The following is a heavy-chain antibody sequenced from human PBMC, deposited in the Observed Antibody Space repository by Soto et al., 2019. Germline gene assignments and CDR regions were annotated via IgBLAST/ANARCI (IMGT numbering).Heavy chain of an antibody. V-gene: IGHV4-59*01. CDR1: GDSISTFY. D-gene: IGHD3-22*01. CDR2: VYYTGST. J-gene: IGHJ4*02. CDR3: ARGRTGRNYSDYSSDYFYFFDY. Sequence: SETLSLTCTVSGDSISTFYWVWMRQAPGKELEWIGYVYYTGSTNYNPSLKSRVTISVDGTKNQFSLKLTSAKAADTAVYYCARGRTGRNYSDYSSDYFYFFDYWGQGTQVTVSS.